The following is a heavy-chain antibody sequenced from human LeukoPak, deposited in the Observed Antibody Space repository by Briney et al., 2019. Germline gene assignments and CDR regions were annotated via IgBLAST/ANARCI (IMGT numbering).Heavy chain of an antibody. CDR2: NYYSGST. Sequence: PSETLSLTCTVSGGSISSYYWSWIRQPPGKGLEWIGYNYYSGSTNYNPSLKSRVTISVATSKNQFSLKLSSVTAADTAVYYCARDFGGGMDVWGQGTTVTVSS. J-gene: IGHJ6*02. D-gene: IGHD4-23*01. CDR1: GGSISSYY. CDR3: ARDFGGGMDV. V-gene: IGHV4-59*01.